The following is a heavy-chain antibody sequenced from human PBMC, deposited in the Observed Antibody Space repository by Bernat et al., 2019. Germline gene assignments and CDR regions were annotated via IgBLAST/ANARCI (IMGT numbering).Heavy chain of an antibody. CDR1: GFTFSSYG. CDR2: IWYDGSNE. D-gene: IGHD2-2*01. V-gene: IGHV3-33*06. CDR3: AKAERGYCSSTSCYRDAFDI. J-gene: IGHJ3*02. Sequence: QVQLVESGGGVVQPGRSLRLSCAASGFTFSSYGMHWVRQAPGKGLEWVAVIWYDGSNEHYADSVKGRFTISRDNSRNTLYLQMNSLRAEDTAVYYCAKAERGYCSSTSCYRDAFDIWGQGTMVTVSS.